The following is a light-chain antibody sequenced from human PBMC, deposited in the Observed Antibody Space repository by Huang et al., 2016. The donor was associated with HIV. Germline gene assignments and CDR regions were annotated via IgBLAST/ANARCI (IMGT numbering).Light chain of an antibody. Sequence: DIQMTQSPSSVSASVGDRVTITCRANQYISSWVAWYQQKPGKAPNLLIYGASNLQSGVPSRFSGSGSGTDFTLTISSLQPEDFATYYCQQANTFLSITFGQGTRLEIK. CDR3: QQANTFLSIT. V-gene: IGKV1-12*01. J-gene: IGKJ5*01. CDR2: GAS. CDR1: QYISSW.